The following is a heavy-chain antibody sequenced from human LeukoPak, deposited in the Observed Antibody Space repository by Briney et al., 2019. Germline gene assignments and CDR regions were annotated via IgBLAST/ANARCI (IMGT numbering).Heavy chain of an antibody. CDR3: ARFTDTKGFDY. V-gene: IGHV3-53*01. CDR2: IYSGGST. J-gene: IGHJ4*02. D-gene: IGHD5-18*01. Sequence: PGGSLRLSCAASGFTVSSNYMSSVRQAPGNGLEWVSVIYSGGSTYYADSVKGRFTISRDNSKNTLYLQMNSLRAEDTAVYYCARFTDTKGFDYWGQGTVVTVSS. CDR1: GFTVSSNY.